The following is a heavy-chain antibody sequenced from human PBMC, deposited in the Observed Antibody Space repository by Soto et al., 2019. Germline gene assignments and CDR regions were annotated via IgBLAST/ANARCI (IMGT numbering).Heavy chain of an antibody. Sequence: SETLSLTCSVSGGSISSGGFSWSWIRPPPGKGLEWIGYIYYGGSTYYNPSLKSRVTMSVDRSKNQFSLELGSVTAADTAVYYCARYSFGFAYWGRGTLVTFS. CDR3: ARYSFGFAY. V-gene: IGHV4-30-2*01. D-gene: IGHD5-18*01. J-gene: IGHJ4*02. CDR2: IYYGGST. CDR1: GGSISSGGFS.